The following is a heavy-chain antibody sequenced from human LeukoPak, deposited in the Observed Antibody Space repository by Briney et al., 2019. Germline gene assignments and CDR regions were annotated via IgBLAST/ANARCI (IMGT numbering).Heavy chain of an antibody. Sequence: SEILSLTCTVSGGSISSYYWSWIRQPPGKGLEWIGRVYTSGSTNYNPSLKSRVTMSIDTSKNQFSLEVSSVTAADTAVYYCARGASSSSGGYYYYYMDVWGKGTTVTVSS. D-gene: IGHD6-6*01. CDR1: GGSISSYY. CDR3: ARGASSSSGGYYYYYMDV. V-gene: IGHV4-4*07. J-gene: IGHJ6*03. CDR2: VYTSGST.